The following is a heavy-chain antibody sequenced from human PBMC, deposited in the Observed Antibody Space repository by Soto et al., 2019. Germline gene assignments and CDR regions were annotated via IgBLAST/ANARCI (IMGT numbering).Heavy chain of an antibody. CDR2: IIPIFGTA. V-gene: IGHV1-69*13. D-gene: IGHD6-13*01. Sequence: SVKVSCKASGGTFSSYAISWVRQAPGQGLEWMGGIIPIFGTANYAQKFQGRVTITADESTSTAYMELSSLRSEDTAVYYCASDGIAAAGWYYYGVDVWGQGTTVTVSS. CDR1: GGTFSSYA. J-gene: IGHJ6*02. CDR3: ASDGIAAAGWYYYGVDV.